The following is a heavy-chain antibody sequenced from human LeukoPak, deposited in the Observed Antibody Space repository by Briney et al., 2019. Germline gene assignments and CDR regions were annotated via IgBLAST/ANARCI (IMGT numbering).Heavy chain of an antibody. CDR1: GYTFATYY. D-gene: IGHD3-3*01. CDR3: AMRAGGYYGNMAV. J-gene: IGHJ6*03. CDR2: INPSGSST. V-gene: IGHV1-46*01. Sequence: GASVKVSCKASGYTFATYYMHWVRQAPGQGLEWMGIINPSGSSTSYAQKFQGRVTMTRETSTSTIYMELSSLRSEDTAVYYWAMRAGGYYGNMAVWGKGTTVTVSS.